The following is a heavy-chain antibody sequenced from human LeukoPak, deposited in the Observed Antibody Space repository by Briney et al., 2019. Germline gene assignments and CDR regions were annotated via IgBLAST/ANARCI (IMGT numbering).Heavy chain of an antibody. CDR1: GGSISSGDYY. CDR2: ISGSGGST. V-gene: IGHV3-23*01. Sequence: PSETLSLTCTVSGGSISSGDYYWSWIRQAPGKGLEWVSAISGSGGSTYYADSVKGRSTISRDNSKNTLYLQMNSLRAEDTAVYYCAKDSEVVPATQFDYWGQGTLVTVSS. D-gene: IGHD2-2*01. CDR3: AKDSEVVPATQFDY. J-gene: IGHJ4*02.